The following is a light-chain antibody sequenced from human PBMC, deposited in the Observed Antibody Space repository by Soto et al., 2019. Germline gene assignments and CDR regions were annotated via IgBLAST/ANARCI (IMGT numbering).Light chain of an antibody. CDR1: QSVSSN. CDR2: GAS. V-gene: IGKV3-15*01. Sequence: VMTQSPGTLSVSTGERATLSCRASQSVSSNLAWFQQKPGQPPSLLIYGASTRATGTPARFSGSGSGTEFTLTISSLQSEDFSVYYCQQYNTWPRTFGQGTKVEIK. J-gene: IGKJ1*01. CDR3: QQYNTWPRT.